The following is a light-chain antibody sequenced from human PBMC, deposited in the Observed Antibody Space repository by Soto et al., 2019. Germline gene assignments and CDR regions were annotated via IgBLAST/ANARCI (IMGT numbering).Light chain of an antibody. CDR1: SSDVGTYNL. Sequence: QSVLXQPASGSGSPGQSITLSCTGTSSDVGTYNLVSWYPHHPGKAPKVMIYEVSKRPSGVSNRFSGSKSGNTAPLTISGLQAEDEADYYCCSYAGSSTYVSGPGTKVPVL. V-gene: IGLV2-23*02. J-gene: IGLJ1*01. CDR3: CSYAGSSTYV. CDR2: EVS.